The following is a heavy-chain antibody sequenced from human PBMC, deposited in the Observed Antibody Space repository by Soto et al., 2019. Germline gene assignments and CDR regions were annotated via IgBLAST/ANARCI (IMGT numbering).Heavy chain of an antibody. V-gene: IGHV1-69*13. CDR3: ARGHDYGDYPYYYYGMDV. D-gene: IGHD4-17*01. Sequence: SVKVSCKASGGTFSSYAISWVRQAPGQGLEWMGGIIPIFGTANYAQKFQGRVTITADESTSTAYMELSSLRSEDTAVYYCARGHDYGDYPYYYYGMDVWGQGTTVTVSS. CDR1: GGTFSSYA. CDR2: IIPIFGTA. J-gene: IGHJ6*02.